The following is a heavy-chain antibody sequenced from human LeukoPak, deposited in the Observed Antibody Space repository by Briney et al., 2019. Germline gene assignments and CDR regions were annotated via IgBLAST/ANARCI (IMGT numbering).Heavy chain of an antibody. V-gene: IGHV3-30*02. CDR2: IRYDGSEE. D-gene: IGHD2-8*01. CDR1: GFSFSNYD. J-gene: IGHJ3*02. Sequence: QPGGSLRLSCASSGFSFSNYDMHWVRQAPGKGLEWVAFIRYDGSEEYYADSVKGRFTISRDNPRNTVYLLMNSLSTKDTGLYYCANNVPRLNLYAFDIWGQGTVVTVSS. CDR3: ANNVPRLNLYAFDI.